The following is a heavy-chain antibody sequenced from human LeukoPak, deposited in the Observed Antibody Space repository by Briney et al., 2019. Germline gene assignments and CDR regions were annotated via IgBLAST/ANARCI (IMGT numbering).Heavy chain of an antibody. V-gene: IGHV4-59*01. CDR1: GGSISSYY. Sequence: SETLSLTCTVSGGSISSYYWSWIRQPPGKGLEWVGYIYYGGSTNYNPSLKSRVTISVDTSKNQFSLKLSSVTAADTAVYYCARGHYGSNWFDPWGQGTLVTVSS. CDR3: ARGHYGSNWFDP. J-gene: IGHJ5*02. D-gene: IGHD3-10*01. CDR2: IYYGGST.